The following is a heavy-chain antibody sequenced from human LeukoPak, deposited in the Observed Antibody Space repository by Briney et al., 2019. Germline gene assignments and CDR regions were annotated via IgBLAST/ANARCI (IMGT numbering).Heavy chain of an antibody. V-gene: IGHV4-59*08. D-gene: IGHD3-10*01. Sequence: PSETLSLTCPGSGGSISSYYWSWIRQPPGKGLEWIGYIYYSGSTNYNPSLKSRVTISVDTSNNQFSLKLSSVTAADTAVYYCARHVHIKRGNFDYWGQGTLVTVSS. CDR2: IYYSGST. J-gene: IGHJ4*02. CDR3: ARHVHIKRGNFDY. CDR1: GGSISSYY.